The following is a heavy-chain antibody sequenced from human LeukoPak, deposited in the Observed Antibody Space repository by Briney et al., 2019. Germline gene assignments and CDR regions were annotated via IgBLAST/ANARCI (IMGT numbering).Heavy chain of an antibody. J-gene: IGHJ4*02. V-gene: IGHV1-69*04. CDR2: IIPILGIA. Sequence: ASVKVSCKASGYTFTGYYMHWVRQAPGQGLEWMGRIIPILGIANYAQKFQGRVTITADKSTSTAYMELSSLRSEDTAVYYCAREDFWSGYNYWGQGTLVTVSS. CDR1: GYTFTGYY. D-gene: IGHD3-3*01. CDR3: AREDFWSGYNY.